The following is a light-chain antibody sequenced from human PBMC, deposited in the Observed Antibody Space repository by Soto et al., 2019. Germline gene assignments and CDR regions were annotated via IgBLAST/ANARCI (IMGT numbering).Light chain of an antibody. CDR3: QHYASFWT. V-gene: IGKV1-5*03. CDR2: KAS. CDR1: QIISNS. Sequence: DIQMTQSPSTLSASVGDRVTITCRATQIISNSLAWYQQKPGKAPNLLIYKASSLETGVPSRFSGSGSVTEFTITITSLQSDDSATYYCQHYASFWTFGQGTKVEIK. J-gene: IGKJ1*01.